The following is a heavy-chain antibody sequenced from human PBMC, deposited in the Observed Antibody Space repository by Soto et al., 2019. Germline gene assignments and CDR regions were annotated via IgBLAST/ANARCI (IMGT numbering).Heavy chain of an antibody. CDR3: ARTVIGGFDY. Sequence: SETLSLTCAVYGGSFSGYDVSWFRLPPGKGLEWIGYISDIAYTSYNPSLKGRVSISVDTSKNQFSLKLSSVTAADTAVYYCARTVIGGFDYWGQGTLVTVSS. D-gene: IGHD3-16*02. V-gene: IGHV4-59*01. J-gene: IGHJ4*02. CDR2: ISDIAYT. CDR1: GGSFSGYD.